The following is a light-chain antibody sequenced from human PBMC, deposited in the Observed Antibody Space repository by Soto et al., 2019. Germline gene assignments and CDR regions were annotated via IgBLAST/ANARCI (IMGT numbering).Light chain of an antibody. Sequence: QSALTQPPSASGSPGQSVTISCSGTSSDVGGYNYVSWYQQHPGKAPKLMIYEVSKRPSGVPDRFSGSKSGNTASLTVSGLQAEYEAEYYCSSYGGSNNLIFGGGTKLTVL. CDR2: EVS. V-gene: IGLV2-8*01. CDR3: SSYGGSNNLI. CDR1: SSDVGGYNY. J-gene: IGLJ2*01.